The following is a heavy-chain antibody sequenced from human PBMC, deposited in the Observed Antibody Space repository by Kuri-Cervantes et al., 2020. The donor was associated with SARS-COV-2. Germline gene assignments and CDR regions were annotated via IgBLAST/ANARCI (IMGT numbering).Heavy chain of an antibody. D-gene: IGHD3-3*01. CDR2: ISSSSSYI. V-gene: IGHV3-21*01. CDR1: GFTFSSYS. CDR3: ARVSVAETYYDFWSGYYYYGMDV. J-gene: IGHJ6*02. Sequence: GGSLRLSCAAFGFTFSSYSMNWVRQAPGKGLEWVSSISSSSSYIYYADSVKGRFTISRDNAKNSLYLQMNSLRAEDTAVYYCARVSVAETYYDFWSGYYYYGMDVWGQGTTVTVSS.